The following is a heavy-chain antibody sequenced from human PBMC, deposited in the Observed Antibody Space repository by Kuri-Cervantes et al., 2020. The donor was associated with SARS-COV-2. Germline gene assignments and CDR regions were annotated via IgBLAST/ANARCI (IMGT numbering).Heavy chain of an antibody. CDR1: RFTFNKYD. D-gene: IGHD3-16*01. CDR2: ISTSGGDA. Sequence: GGSLRLSCAASRFTFNKYDLIWVRQAPGKGLEWVSSISTSGGDANYADSLKGRFTISRDNSKNTLYLQMNSLRVEDTAVYYCARGAANYYYMDVWGKGTTVTVSS. CDR3: ARGAANYYYMDV. V-gene: IGHV3-23*01. J-gene: IGHJ6*03.